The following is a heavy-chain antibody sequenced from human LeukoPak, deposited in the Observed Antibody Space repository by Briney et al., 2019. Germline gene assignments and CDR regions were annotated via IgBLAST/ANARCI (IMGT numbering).Heavy chain of an antibody. CDR1: GFTFSNYA. CDR3: AKGGSSGWYHLDF. D-gene: IGHD6-19*01. CDR2: ISTNGGRT. Sequence: GGSLRLSCAASGFTFSNYAMYWVRQAPGKGLEYVSDISTNGGRTYYANSVKGRFTISRDNSKNTLYLQMGSLRAEDTAVYYCAKGGSSGWYHLDFWGQGTLVTVSS. V-gene: IGHV3-64*01. J-gene: IGHJ4*02.